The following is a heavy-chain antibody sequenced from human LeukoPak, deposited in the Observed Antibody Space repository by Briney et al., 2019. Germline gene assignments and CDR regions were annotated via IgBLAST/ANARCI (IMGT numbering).Heavy chain of an antibody. CDR1: GGTFNRYG. CDR2: IIPILNIT. D-gene: IGHD1-26*01. CDR3: ARDSSGSSPSFDY. V-gene: IGHV1-69*04. J-gene: IGHJ4*02. Sequence: ASVKVSCKASGGTFNRYGITWVRQAPGQGLEWMGRIIPILNITNYAQKFQGRVTITADKSTSTAYTELSSLRPEDTAVYYCARDSSGSSPSFDYWGQGTLVTVSS.